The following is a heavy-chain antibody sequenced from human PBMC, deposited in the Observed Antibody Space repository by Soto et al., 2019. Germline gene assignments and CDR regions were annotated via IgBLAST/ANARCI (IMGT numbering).Heavy chain of an antibody. Sequence: GGSLRLSCAASGFTFSDYYMSWIRQAPGKGLEWLAYISRDGNAIFYADSVNGRFTISRDNAKNSLFLQMDDLRAEDTAMFFCARGAEMSTLTKWFDPWGQGTLVTVSS. CDR2: ISRDGNAI. D-gene: IGHD1-1*01. CDR1: GFTFSDYY. CDR3: ARGAEMSTLTKWFDP. J-gene: IGHJ5*02. V-gene: IGHV3-11*01.